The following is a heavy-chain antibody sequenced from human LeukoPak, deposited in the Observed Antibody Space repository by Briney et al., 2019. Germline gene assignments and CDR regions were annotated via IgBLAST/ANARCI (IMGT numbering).Heavy chain of an antibody. J-gene: IGHJ4*02. CDR3: ARGGDGSGAYYYDSSGYRSNYYFDY. V-gene: IGHV1-2*02. Sequence: ASVKVSCKASGYTFTDHYVHWVRQAPGQGLEWMGCISPNSGVTYYAQKFQGRVTMTTDTSISTAYMELSRLRSDDTAVYYCARGGDGSGAYYYDSSGYRSNYYFDYWGQGTLVTVSS. CDR2: ISPNSGVT. D-gene: IGHD3-22*01. CDR1: GYTFTDHY.